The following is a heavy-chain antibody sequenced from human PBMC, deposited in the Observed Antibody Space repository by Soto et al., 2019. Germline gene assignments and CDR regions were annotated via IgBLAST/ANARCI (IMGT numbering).Heavy chain of an antibody. CDR1: DGSISYSSYY. V-gene: IGHV4-39*01. Sequence: SETLSLTCTVSDGSISYSSYYWGWIRQPPGKGLEWIGSFYYTGTTNYNPSLKSRATISVDTSKNQFSLKLSSVTAADTAVYYCARLGIAAADSLGMDVWGQGTTVTVS. D-gene: IGHD6-13*01. J-gene: IGHJ6*02. CDR3: ARLGIAAADSLGMDV. CDR2: FYYTGTT.